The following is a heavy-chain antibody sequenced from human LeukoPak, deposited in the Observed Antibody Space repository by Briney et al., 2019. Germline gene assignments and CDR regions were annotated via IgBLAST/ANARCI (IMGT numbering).Heavy chain of an antibody. V-gene: IGHV3-7*01. CDR3: ARGGSSWYYFDY. J-gene: IGHJ4*02. CDR2: IKQDGSEN. Sequence: GGSLRLSCVASGFTFRKYWMSWVRQAPGKGLEWVANIKQDGSENYYVDSVKGRFTVSRDNAKNSLYLQMNSLSPEDTAVYYCARGGSSWYYFDYWGQGTLVTVSS. CDR1: GFTFRKYW. D-gene: IGHD6-13*01.